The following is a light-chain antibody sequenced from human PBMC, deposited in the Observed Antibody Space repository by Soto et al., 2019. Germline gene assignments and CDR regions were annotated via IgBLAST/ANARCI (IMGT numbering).Light chain of an antibody. J-gene: IGKJ4*01. CDR3: QQRSDWPYT. Sequence: EIVLTQSPATLSLSPGERATLSCRASQSVSSYLAWYQQKPGQAPRLLIYDASNRATGIPARFSGSGSGTDFTLTISSLEPDDFAVYYCQQRSDWPYTFGGGTKLQIK. V-gene: IGKV3-11*01. CDR2: DAS. CDR1: QSVSSY.